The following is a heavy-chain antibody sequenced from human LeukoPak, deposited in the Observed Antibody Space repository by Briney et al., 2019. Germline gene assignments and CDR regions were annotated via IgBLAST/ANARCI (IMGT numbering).Heavy chain of an antibody. D-gene: IGHD3-9*01. J-gene: IGHJ4*02. CDR2: ISRGSSYI. V-gene: IGHV3-21*01. CDR1: GFTFSSYS. CDR3: ARDGRYFDWYLDY. Sequence: GGSLRLACAASGFTFSSYSTNWVRQAPGKGLEWVSSISRGSSYIYHADSVEGRFTISRHNTKNSLYLQMTSLRAEDTAVYYCARDGRYFDWYLDYWGQGTLVTVSP.